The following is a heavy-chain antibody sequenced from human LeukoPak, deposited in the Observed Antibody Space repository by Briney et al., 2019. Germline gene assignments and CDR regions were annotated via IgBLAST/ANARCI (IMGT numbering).Heavy chain of an antibody. D-gene: IGHD2-2*01. CDR3: TTEPPMDFFVVLPA. CDR1: GFIFNKAW. V-gene: IGHV3-15*01. CDR2: IKTKTDGGTA. Sequence: PGGSLRLSCEASGFIFNKAWMSWVRQAPGQGLEWVGLIKTKTDGGTADNAAPVKGRFTISRDDSKNTLYLQMNSLKTEDTAVYYCTTEPPMDFFVVLPAWGQGTLVTVSS. J-gene: IGHJ5*02.